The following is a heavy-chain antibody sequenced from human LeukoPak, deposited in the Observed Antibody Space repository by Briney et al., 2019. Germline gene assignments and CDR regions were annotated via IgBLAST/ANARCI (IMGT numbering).Heavy chain of an antibody. D-gene: IGHD2-2*01. Sequence: SETLSLTCTVSGGSISSYYWSWVRQPPGKGLEWIGEIYHSGSTNYNPSLKSRVTISVDKSRNQFSLKLSSVTAADTAVYYCARGGTTYCSSTSCLGGTFDYWGQGTLVTVSS. J-gene: IGHJ4*02. CDR2: IYHSGST. CDR3: ARGGTTYCSSTSCLGGTFDY. CDR1: GGSISSYY. V-gene: IGHV4-59*01.